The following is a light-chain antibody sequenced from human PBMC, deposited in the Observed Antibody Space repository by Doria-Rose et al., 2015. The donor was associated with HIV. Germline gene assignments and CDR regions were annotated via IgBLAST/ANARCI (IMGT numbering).Light chain of an antibody. J-gene: IGKJ3*01. Sequence: DIQLTQSPESLGMSLGERATLNCKSNQSLLYTSKHYLAWYQQMPGQPPKLLIYWASTRQSGVPARFSGSGSGTDFTLTISSMEAEDVAVYYCQQYYDTPSFGPGTTVDIK. CDR2: WAS. V-gene: IGKV4-1*01. CDR3: QQYYDTPS. CDR1: QSLLYTSKHY.